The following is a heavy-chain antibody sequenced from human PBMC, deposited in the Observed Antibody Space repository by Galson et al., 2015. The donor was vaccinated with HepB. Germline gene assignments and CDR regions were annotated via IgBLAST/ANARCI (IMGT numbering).Heavy chain of an antibody. Sequence: SLRLSCAPSGFTLRDYGMHWVRQAPGKGLEWVALISYDGTDIFYADPVKGRFNIFRDTSKNTLYLQMNSLRIEDTALYFCAKDGQGGVSGWYRPNWIESWGQGTQVTVSS. V-gene: IGHV3-30*18. CDR3: AKDGQGGVSGWYRPNWIES. J-gene: IGHJ5*01. D-gene: IGHD6-13*01. CDR2: ISYDGTDI. CDR1: GFTLRDYG.